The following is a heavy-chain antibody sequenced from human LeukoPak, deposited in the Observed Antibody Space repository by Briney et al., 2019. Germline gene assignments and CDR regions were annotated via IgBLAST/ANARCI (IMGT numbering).Heavy chain of an antibody. V-gene: IGHV3-23*01. CDR3: AREWASYDRSGYYPFDH. CDR2: ISGIDGST. Sequence: GGSLRLSCAASGFTFSSFAMSWVRQAPGKGLEWVSGISGIDGSTYYADSVKGRFTISRDNSNNTLYLQMNSLRAEDTAVYYCAREWASYDRSGYYPFDHWGQGTLVTVSS. D-gene: IGHD3-22*01. CDR1: GFTFSSFA. J-gene: IGHJ4*02.